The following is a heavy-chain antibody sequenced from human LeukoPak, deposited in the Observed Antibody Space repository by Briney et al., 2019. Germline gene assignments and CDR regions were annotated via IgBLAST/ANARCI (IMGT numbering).Heavy chain of an antibody. Sequence: GRSLRLSCAASGFTFDDYAMHWARQAPGKGLEWVSGISWNSGSIGYADSVKGRFTISRDNAKNSLYLQMNSLRAEDTALYYCAKGYCSSTSCYPGGYWGQGTLVTVSS. J-gene: IGHJ4*02. V-gene: IGHV3-9*01. CDR1: GFTFDDYA. CDR3: AKGYCSSTSCYPGGY. D-gene: IGHD2-2*01. CDR2: ISWNSGSI.